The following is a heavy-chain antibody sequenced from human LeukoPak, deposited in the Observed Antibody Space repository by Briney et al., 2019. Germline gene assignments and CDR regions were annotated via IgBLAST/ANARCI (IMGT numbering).Heavy chain of an antibody. CDR3: ASAVEEGTPNFDY. CDR1: GGTFSSYT. CDR2: IIPILGIA. D-gene: IGHD3-10*01. J-gene: IGHJ4*02. Sequence: SVKVSCKASGGTFSSYTISWVRQAPGQGLEWMGRIIPILGIANYAQKFQGRVTITADESTSTAYMELSSLRSEDTAVYYCASAVEEGTPNFDYWGQGTLVTVSS. V-gene: IGHV1-69*02.